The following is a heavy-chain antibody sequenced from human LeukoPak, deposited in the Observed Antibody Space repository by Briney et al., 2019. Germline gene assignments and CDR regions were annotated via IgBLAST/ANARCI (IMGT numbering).Heavy chain of an antibody. CDR1: GYTFTSYY. J-gene: IGHJ4*02. CDR2: NNPSSGTT. V-gene: IGHV1-46*01. D-gene: IGHD6-19*01. CDR3: ARDRGLLYGSSGCLDS. Sequence: ASVTVSFTASGYTFTSYYMHWVRQAPGQGLEWMGLNNPSSGTTGYAQKFQGRVTMTRDTSTSTDYMELSSLTSEDTAVYYCARDRGLLYGSSGCLDSWGQGTLVTVSS.